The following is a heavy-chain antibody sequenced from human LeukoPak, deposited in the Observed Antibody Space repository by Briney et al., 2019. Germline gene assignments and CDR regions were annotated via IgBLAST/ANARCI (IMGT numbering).Heavy chain of an antibody. CDR1: GLTVSGNY. D-gene: IGHD6-13*01. Sequence: GSLRLSCAASGLTVSGNYMTWVRQAPGKGLEWVSVIYSGGSTYYADSVKGRFTISRDSSKNTLYLQMNSLRPEDTAVYYCARDPYTSSWYWAFDIWGQGTMVTVSS. CDR3: ARDPYTSSWYWAFDI. V-gene: IGHV3-66*02. J-gene: IGHJ3*02. CDR2: IYSGGST.